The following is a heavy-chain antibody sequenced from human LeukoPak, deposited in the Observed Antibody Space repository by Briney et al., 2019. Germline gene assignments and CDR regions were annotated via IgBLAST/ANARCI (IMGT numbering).Heavy chain of an antibody. CDR2: SYYTGST. D-gene: IGHD2-15*01. J-gene: IGHJ4*02. CDR3: ARHLLGYCSGGNCYYFDF. Sequence: SETLSLTCTVSGGSVSSGSYYWSWIRQPPGKGLEWIGSSYYTGSTYYNPSLKSRVTISVDTSKNQFSLKLGSVTAADTALYYCARHLLGYCSGGNCYYFDFWGQGTLVTVSS. CDR1: GGSVSSGSYY. V-gene: IGHV4-39*01.